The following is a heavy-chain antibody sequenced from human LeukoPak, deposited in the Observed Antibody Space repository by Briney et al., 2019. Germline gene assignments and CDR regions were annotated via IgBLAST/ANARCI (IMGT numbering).Heavy chain of an antibody. V-gene: IGHV3-23*01. CDR3: AKANWYYDFWSGYYEMYYFDY. CDR1: GFTFSSYA. D-gene: IGHD3-3*01. Sequence: PGGSLRLSCAASGFTFSSYAMSWVRQAPGKGLEWVSAISGSGGSTYYADSVKGRFTISRDNSKNTLYLQMNSLRAEDTAVYYCAKANWYYDFWSGYYEMYYFDYWGQGTLVTVSS. CDR2: ISGSGGST. J-gene: IGHJ4*02.